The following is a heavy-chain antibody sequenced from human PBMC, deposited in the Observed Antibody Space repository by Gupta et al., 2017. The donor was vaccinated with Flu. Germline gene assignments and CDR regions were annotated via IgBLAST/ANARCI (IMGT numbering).Heavy chain of an antibody. CDR3: ARGPRDVVTAIPANFDY. Sequence: GLEWVSSISSSSSYIYYADSVKGRFTISRDNAKNSLYLQMNSLRAEDTAVYYCARGPRDVVTAIPANFDYWGQGTLVTVSS. J-gene: IGHJ4*02. V-gene: IGHV3-21*01. CDR2: ISSSSSYI. D-gene: IGHD2-21*02.